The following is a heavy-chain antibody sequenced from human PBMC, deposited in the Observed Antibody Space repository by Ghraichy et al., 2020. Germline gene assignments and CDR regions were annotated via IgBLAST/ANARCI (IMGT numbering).Heavy chain of an antibody. CDR1: GFTFSSYN. J-gene: IGHJ5*02. CDR3: ARINIGYYFDP. D-gene: IGHD1-26*01. CDR2: IPDTSTYI. Sequence: GGSLRLSCTGSGFTFSSYNMNWVRQAPGKGLEWVSSIPDTSTYIYYADSVKGRFTVSRDNAENTLYLQMDSLRAEDTAVYYCARINIGYYFDPWGQGTQVTVSS. V-gene: IGHV3-21*06.